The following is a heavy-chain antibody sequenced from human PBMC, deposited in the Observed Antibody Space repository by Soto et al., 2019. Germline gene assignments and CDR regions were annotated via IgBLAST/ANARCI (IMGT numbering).Heavy chain of an antibody. Sequence: GASLKISCKGSGYSLTSYWIGWVRQMPGKGLEWMGIIYPGDSDTRYSPSFQGQVTISADKSISTAYLQWSSLKASDTAMYYCARTSAAGKYYYGMDVWGQGTTVTVSS. CDR3: ARTSAAGKYYYGMDV. D-gene: IGHD6-13*01. CDR2: IYPGDSDT. V-gene: IGHV5-51*01. CDR1: GYSLTSYW. J-gene: IGHJ6*02.